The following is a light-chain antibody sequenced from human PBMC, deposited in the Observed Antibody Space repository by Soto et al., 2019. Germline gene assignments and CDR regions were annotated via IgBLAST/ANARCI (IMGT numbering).Light chain of an antibody. V-gene: IGKV1-39*01. CDR2: AAS. Sequence: DIQMTQSPSSLSASVGDRVTITCRASQNIIFYLNWYQQKPGQAPRLLIYAASNLQSGVPSRFSGSGSGTEFTLTISSLPPEDFATYFCQQSYTTPVYTFGQGTKLEIK. J-gene: IGKJ2*01. CDR3: QQSYTTPVYT. CDR1: QNIIFY.